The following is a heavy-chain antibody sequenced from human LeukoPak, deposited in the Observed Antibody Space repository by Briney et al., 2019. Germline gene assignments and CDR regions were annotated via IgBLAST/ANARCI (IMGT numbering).Heavy chain of an antibody. CDR3: VRDGRYCSGGRCFPI. V-gene: IGHV3-48*03. CDR2: ISSSGSAM. CDR1: GFTFRSYE. J-gene: IGHJ4*02. D-gene: IGHD2-15*01. Sequence: GGSLRLSCAASGFTFRSYEMNWVRQAPGKGLEWVSFISSSGSAMYYADSVKGRLTISRDNAKNSLYLQMNSLRAEDTALYYCVRDGRYCSGGRCFPIWGQGTLVTVST.